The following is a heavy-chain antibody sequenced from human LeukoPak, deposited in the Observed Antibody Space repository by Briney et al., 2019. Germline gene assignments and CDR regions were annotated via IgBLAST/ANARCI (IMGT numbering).Heavy chain of an antibody. Sequence: GGSLRLSCAASGFTFSNAWMSWVRQAPGKGLEWVANIKQDGSEKYYVDSVKGRFTISRDNAKNSLYLQMNSLRAEDTAVYYCARAGSFDYWGQGTLVSVS. V-gene: IGHV3-7*01. CDR2: IKQDGSEK. CDR3: ARAGSFDY. J-gene: IGHJ4*02. CDR1: GFTFSNAW. D-gene: IGHD6-25*01.